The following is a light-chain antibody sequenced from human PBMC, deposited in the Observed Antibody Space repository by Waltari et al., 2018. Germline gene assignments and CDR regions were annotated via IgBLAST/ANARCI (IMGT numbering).Light chain of an antibody. V-gene: IGKV1-33*01. CDR3: QQYDNLPT. CDR1: QDISNY. J-gene: IGKJ4*01. Sequence: DIQMTQSPSSLSASVGDIVTITCQASQDISNYLNWYQQKPGKAPKLLIYDASNLETGVPSRFSGSGSGTDFTFTISSLQPEDIATYDCQQYDNLPTFGGGTKVEIK. CDR2: DAS.